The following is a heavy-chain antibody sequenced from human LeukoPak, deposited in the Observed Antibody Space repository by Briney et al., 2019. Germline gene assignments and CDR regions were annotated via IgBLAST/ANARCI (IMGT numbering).Heavy chain of an antibody. Sequence: SRVTISVDKSKNQFSLKLSSVTAADTAVYYCARELQSIWSFDYWGQGTLVTVSS. J-gene: IGHJ4*02. V-gene: IGHV4-4*02. CDR3: ARELQSIWSFDY. D-gene: IGHD6-13*01.